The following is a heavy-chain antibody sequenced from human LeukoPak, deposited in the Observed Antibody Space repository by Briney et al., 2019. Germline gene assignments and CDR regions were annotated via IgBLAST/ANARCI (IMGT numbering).Heavy chain of an antibody. J-gene: IGHJ4*02. CDR2: IIPIFGTA. D-gene: IGHD5-18*01. CDR1: GYTFTSYG. V-gene: IGHV1-69*13. CDR3: AREYSYGPKIFDY. Sequence: GASVKVSCKASGYTFTSYGISWVRQAPGQGLEWMGGIIPIFGTANYAQKFQGRVTITADESTSTAYMELSSLRSEDSAVYYCAREYSYGPKIFDYWGQGTLVTVSS.